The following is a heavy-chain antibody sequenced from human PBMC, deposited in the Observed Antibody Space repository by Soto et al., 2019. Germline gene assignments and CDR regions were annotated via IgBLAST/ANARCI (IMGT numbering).Heavy chain of an antibody. D-gene: IGHD2-15*01. V-gene: IGHV3-33*01. J-gene: IGHJ4*02. CDR1: GFTFSSYG. CDR2: IWYDGSNK. Sequence: QVQLVESGGGVVQPGRSLRLSCAASGFTFSSYGMHWVRQAPGKGLEWVAVIWYDGSNKYYADSVKGRFTISRDNSKNTPYRQMNSLRAEDTAVYYCARDGYCSGGSCYSVPVFDYWGQGTLVTVSS. CDR3: ARDGYCSGGSCYSVPVFDY.